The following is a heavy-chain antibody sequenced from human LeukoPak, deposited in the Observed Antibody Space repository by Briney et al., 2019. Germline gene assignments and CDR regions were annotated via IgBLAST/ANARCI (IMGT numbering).Heavy chain of an antibody. V-gene: IGHV4-30-2*01. CDR2: IYHSGST. CDR1: GGSISSGGYS. J-gene: IGHJ5*02. Sequence: SQTLSLTCAVSGGSISSGGYSWSWIRQPPGKGLEWIGYIYHSGSTYYNPSLKSRVTISVDRSKNQFSLKLSSVTAADTAVYYCARGGIAEAGREGFDPWGQGTLVTVSS. D-gene: IGHD6-19*01. CDR3: ARGGIAEAGREGFDP.